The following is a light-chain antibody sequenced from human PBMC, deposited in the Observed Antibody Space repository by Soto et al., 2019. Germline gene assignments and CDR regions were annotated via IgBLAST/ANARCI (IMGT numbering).Light chain of an antibody. CDR3: AAWDDSLNGHV. J-gene: IGLJ1*01. V-gene: IGLV1-44*01. CDR2: TTN. CDR1: SSNIGTSS. Sequence: SELTQLQSASGAHVQRGPITRSGSSSNIGTSSVHWFQQLPGTAPKLLISTTNQRPSGVPERFSGSKSGTSASLAISGLQSEDEADYYCAAWDDSLNGHVCGTGTKVTVL.